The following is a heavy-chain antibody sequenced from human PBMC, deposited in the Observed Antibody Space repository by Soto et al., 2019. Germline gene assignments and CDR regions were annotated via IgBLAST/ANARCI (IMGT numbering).Heavy chain of an antibody. D-gene: IGHD2-21*02. J-gene: IGHJ4*02. Sequence: QVQLQESGPGLVKPSQTLSLTCTVSGGSISSGDYYWSWIRQPPGKGLEWIGYSYYSGSTYYNPSLKSRSTISVDTSKNQSSLKLSSVTAADTAVYYCARQRRVETAIQFGFDYWGQGTLLTVSS. CDR1: GGSISSGDYY. CDR2: SYYSGST. V-gene: IGHV4-30-4*01. CDR3: ARQRRVETAIQFGFDY.